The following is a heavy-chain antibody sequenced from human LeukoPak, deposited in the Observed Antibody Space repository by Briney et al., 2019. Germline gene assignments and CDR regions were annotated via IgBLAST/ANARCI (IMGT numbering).Heavy chain of an antibody. D-gene: IGHD1-7*01. J-gene: IGHJ6*03. Sequence: SLRLSCAASGFTFTTFPMHWIGQAPGKWLQWVAVISNEGTNPYYAHSVKGRLTISRDNSKNTLFLQMSSLPPEDRAVYYCARGAGTTVYYIDVWGDGTTVTVSS. V-gene: IGHV3-30*15. CDR1: GFTFTTFP. CDR3: ARGAGTTVYYIDV. CDR2: ISNEGTNP.